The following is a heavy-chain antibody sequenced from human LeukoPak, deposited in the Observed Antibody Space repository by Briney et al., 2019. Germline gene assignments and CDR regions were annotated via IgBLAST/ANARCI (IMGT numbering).Heavy chain of an antibody. CDR2: IYYSGST. CDR1: GGSISSYY. Sequence: SETLSLTCTVSGGSISSYYWSWIRQPPGKGLEWIGYIYYSGSTNYNPSLKSRVTISVDTSKNQFSLKLSSVTAADTAVYYCARRDHGDYAGMNYYGMDVWGQGTTVTVSS. J-gene: IGHJ6*02. V-gene: IGHV4-59*08. D-gene: IGHD4-17*01. CDR3: ARRDHGDYAGMNYYGMDV.